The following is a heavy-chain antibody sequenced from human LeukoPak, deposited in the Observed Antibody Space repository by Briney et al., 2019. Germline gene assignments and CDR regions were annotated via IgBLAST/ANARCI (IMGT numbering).Heavy chain of an antibody. Sequence: PGGSLRLSCAASGFTFTNHWMSWVRQAPGKGLEWVANIKQDGSEKNYVDSAKGRFTIAGDNAKNSLNLQMNSLRAEDTAVYYCVRNGGSFDYWGQGTLVTVSS. V-gene: IGHV3-7*01. J-gene: IGHJ4*02. D-gene: IGHD3-10*01. CDR2: IKQDGSEK. CDR1: GFTFTNHW. CDR3: VRNGGSFDY.